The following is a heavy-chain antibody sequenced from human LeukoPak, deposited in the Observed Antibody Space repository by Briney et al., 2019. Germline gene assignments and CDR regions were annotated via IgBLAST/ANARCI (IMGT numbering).Heavy chain of an antibody. D-gene: IGHD3-3*01. CDR1: GGSISSSSYY. CDR3: ASTLITIFGVVKGDWFDP. V-gene: IGHV4-39*01. Sequence: SETLSLTCTVSGGSISSSSYYWGWIRQPPGKGLEWIGSIYYSGSTYYNPSLKSRVTISVDTSKNQLSLKLSSVTAADTAVYYCASTLITIFGVVKGDWFDPWGQGTLVTVSS. CDR2: IYYSGST. J-gene: IGHJ5*02.